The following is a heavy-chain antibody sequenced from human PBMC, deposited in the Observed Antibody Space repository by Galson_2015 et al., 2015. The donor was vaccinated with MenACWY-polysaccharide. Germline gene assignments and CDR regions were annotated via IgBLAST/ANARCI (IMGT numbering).Heavy chain of an antibody. CDR3: AKDRPLRGLTVFYYGMDV. Sequence: SLRLSCAVSGFTFSDYAIHWVRQAPGKGLEWLAVISYDGSNKYYSDSVRGRFTISRDNSNDMVYLHMNSLRGEETAVYFCAKDRPLRGLTVFYYGMDVWGRGTAVIVSS. CDR2: ISYDGSNK. V-gene: IGHV3-30*18. J-gene: IGHJ6*02. D-gene: IGHD3-10*01. CDR1: GFTFSDYA.